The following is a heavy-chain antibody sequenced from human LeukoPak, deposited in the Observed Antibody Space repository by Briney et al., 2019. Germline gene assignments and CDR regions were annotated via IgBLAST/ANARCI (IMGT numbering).Heavy chain of an antibody. J-gene: IGHJ4*02. V-gene: IGHV3-21*01. D-gene: IGHD6-13*01. CDR3: ARAGYSSSWYYFDY. CDR2: ISSSSSYI. CDR1: GFTFSSYS. Sequence: PGGSLRLSCAASGFTFSSYSMNWVRQAPGKGLEWVSSISSSSSYIYYVDSVKGRFTISRDNAKNSLYLQMNSLRAEDTAVYYCARAGYSSSWYYFDYWGQGTLVTVSS.